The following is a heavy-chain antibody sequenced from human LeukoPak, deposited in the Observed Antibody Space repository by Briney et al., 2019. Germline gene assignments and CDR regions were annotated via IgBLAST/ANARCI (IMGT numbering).Heavy chain of an antibody. J-gene: IGHJ3*02. CDR2: INHSGST. V-gene: IGHV4-34*01. D-gene: IGHD2-15*01. Sequence: PSETLSLTCAVYGGSFSGYYWSWIRQPPGKGLEWIGEINHSGSTNYNPSLKSRVTISVDTSKNQFSLKLSSVTAADTAVYYCARAPGYCSGGSCYDHDAFDIWGQGTMVTVSS. CDR1: GGSFSGYY. CDR3: ARAPGYCSGGSCYDHDAFDI.